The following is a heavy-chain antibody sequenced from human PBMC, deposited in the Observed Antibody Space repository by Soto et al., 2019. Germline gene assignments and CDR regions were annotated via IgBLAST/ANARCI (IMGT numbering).Heavy chain of an antibody. CDR2: ISGGIGST. D-gene: IGHD1-26*01. CDR3: AKGAARYSEY. V-gene: IGHV3-23*01. CDR1: GFSFGTYA. Sequence: WGSLRLSCVASGFSFGTYAMTWVRQVPGKGLEWVSTISGGIGSTFYADSVKGRFTISRDISKKMLFLHMNGLRGEDTGTYYCAKGAARYSEYWGRGNIVIVSS. J-gene: IGHJ4*02.